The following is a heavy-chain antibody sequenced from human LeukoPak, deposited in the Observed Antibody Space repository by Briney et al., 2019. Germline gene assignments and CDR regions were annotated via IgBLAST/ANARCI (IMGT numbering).Heavy chain of an antibody. CDR3: AGGNSMNV. CDR2: IKKDGSGI. V-gene: IGHV3-7*03. Sequence: PGGSLRLSCAVSEFPFSDSWMYWVRQAPGKGLEGVANIKKDGSGISYVDSVEGLFIISRDNAKNSLYLQMNSLRVEDTAVYFCAGGNSMNVWGKGTAVTVSS. CDR1: EFPFSDSW. D-gene: IGHD1/OR15-1a*01. J-gene: IGHJ6*04.